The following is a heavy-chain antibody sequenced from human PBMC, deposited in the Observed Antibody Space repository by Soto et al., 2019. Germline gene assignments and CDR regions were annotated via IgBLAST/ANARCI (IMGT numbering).Heavy chain of an antibody. CDR1: GGSITTNGHY. Sequence: QVQLQESGPELVKPSQTLSLTCSVSGGSITTNGHYWTWIRQHPGQGLEWIAYIYYTGNSYLNPSLNSRLSISVDTSKNHFSLELRSVTAADTAVYYCAREQWGFASWGQGTLVTVSS. CDR3: AREQWGFAS. V-gene: IGHV4-31*03. J-gene: IGHJ4*02. CDR2: IYYTGNS. D-gene: IGHD6-19*01.